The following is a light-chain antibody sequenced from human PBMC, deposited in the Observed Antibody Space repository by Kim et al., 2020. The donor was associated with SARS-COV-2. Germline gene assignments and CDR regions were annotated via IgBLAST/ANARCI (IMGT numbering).Light chain of an antibody. V-gene: IGLV4-69*02. J-gene: IGLJ1*01. CDR3: QTWATGIHV. Sequence: QLVLTQSPSASASLGASVRLTCTLSSDHSRYAIAWHQQQPGKGPRYVMKVSSDGSPIRGDGIPERFSGSSSGAERYLTISSLQSEDEADYYCQTWATGIHVFGTGTKVTVL. CDR2: VSSDGSP. CDR1: SDHSRYA.